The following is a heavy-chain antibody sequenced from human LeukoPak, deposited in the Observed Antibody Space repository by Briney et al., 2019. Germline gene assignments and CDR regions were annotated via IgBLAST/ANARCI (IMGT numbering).Heavy chain of an antibody. CDR3: AKVRVGTAHFDY. CDR2: ISHDGSNN. J-gene: IGHJ4*02. V-gene: IGHV3-30*18. Sequence: HTGRSLRLSCAASGFTFSNYGMLWVRQARGKGLEWVVVISHDGSNNNYADSVKGRFTISRDNSKNTLYLQMNSLRPEATAVYYCAKVRVGTAHFDYWGQGTLVTVSS. CDR1: GFTFSNYG. D-gene: IGHD2-15*01.